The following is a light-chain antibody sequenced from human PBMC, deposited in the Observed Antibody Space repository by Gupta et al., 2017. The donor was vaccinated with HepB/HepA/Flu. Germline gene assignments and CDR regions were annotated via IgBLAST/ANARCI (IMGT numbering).Light chain of an antibody. V-gene: IGKV3-20*01. CDR3: QQYGSISIT. J-gene: IGKJ5*01. CDR1: LSLSSNS. Sequence: IVLTPTLGSLSLPLGRRATLSCRASLSLSSNSLAWYQQKPGQAPKLLIHGASRRASGIPDRFSGSGSGTDFTLTITRLEPEDFAVYYCQQYGSISITFGQGTRLE. CDR2: GAS.